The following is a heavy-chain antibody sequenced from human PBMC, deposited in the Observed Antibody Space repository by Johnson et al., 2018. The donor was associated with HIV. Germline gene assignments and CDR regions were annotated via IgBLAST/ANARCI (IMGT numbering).Heavy chain of an antibody. J-gene: IGHJ3*02. D-gene: IGHD6-19*01. V-gene: IGHV3-66*01. CDR1: GFTFDDYA. CDR2: IYSGGST. Sequence: VQLVESGGGLVQPGRSLRLSCAASGFTFDDYAMHWVRQAPGKGLEWVSVIYSGGSTYYADSVKGRFTISSNNSKNKLYLQMNSLRAEDTAVYYCARDFAVAATGIWGQGTMVTVSS. CDR3: ARDFAVAATGI.